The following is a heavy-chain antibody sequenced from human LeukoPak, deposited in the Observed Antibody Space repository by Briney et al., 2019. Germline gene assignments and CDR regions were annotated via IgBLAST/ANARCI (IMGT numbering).Heavy chain of an antibody. Sequence: SVEVSCKASGGTFSSYAISWVRQAPGQGLEWMGRIIPIFGIANYAQEFQGRVTITADKSTSTAYMELSSLRSEDTAVYYCAKGYCSSTSCYADGMDVWAKGPRSPSP. CDR2: IIPIFGIA. CDR1: GGTFSSYA. J-gene: IGHJ6*02. D-gene: IGHD2-2*01. CDR3: AKGYCSSTSCYADGMDV. V-gene: IGHV1-69*04.